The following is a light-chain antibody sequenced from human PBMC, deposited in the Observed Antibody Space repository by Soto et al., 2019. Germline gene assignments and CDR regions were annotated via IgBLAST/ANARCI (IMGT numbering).Light chain of an antibody. CDR1: SSDVGGYNY. CDR2: EVS. V-gene: IGLV2-14*01. J-gene: IGLJ1*01. CDR3: SSYTSSSTKV. Sequence: QSALTQPASVSGSPGQSITISCTGTSSDVGGYNYVSWYQQHPGKAPKLMIYEVSNRPSGVSNRFSGSKSGNTASLTISGLHAEDEADDYCSSYTSSSTKVFGTGTKVTVL.